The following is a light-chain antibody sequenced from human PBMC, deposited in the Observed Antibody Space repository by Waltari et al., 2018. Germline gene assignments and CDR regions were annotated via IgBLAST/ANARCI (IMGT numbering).Light chain of an antibody. CDR1: QSFSTN. Sequence: EILLTQSPATLSVSPGERATLSCRASQSFSTNLAWYQQKPGQVPRRIIYAASTRATGVAARFSGSGSGTEFTLTISSLQSEDFAVYYCQQYHHWPLTFGGGTEVEIK. CDR2: AAS. V-gene: IGKV3-15*01. J-gene: IGKJ4*01. CDR3: QQYHHWPLT.